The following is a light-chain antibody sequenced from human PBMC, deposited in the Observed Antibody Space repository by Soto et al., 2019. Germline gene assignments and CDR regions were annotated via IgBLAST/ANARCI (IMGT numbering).Light chain of an antibody. CDR3: VSFTSSTTYV. Sequence: QSVLTQPASVSDSPGQSITISCTGTSSDVGGSNHVSWYQQHLGKAPKLMIYDVTNRPSGVSHRFSGSKSGSTASLIISGLQAEDEADYYCVSFTSSTTYVFGTGTKLTVL. J-gene: IGLJ1*01. CDR2: DVT. V-gene: IGLV2-14*01. CDR1: SSDVGGSNH.